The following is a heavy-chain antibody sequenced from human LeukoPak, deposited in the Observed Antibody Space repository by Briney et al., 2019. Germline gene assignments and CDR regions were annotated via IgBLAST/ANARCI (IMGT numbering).Heavy chain of an antibody. V-gene: IGHV1-2*02. D-gene: IGHD2-15*01. CDR3: ARDHVNCSGGSCWDY. CDR2: MNPNSGGT. Sequence: ASVKVSCKASGYTFTSYDINWVRQATGQGLEWMGWMNPNSGGTNYAQKFQGRVTMTRDTSISTAYMELSRLRSDDTAVYYCARDHVNCSGGSCWDYWGQGTLVTVSS. J-gene: IGHJ4*02. CDR1: GYTFTSYD.